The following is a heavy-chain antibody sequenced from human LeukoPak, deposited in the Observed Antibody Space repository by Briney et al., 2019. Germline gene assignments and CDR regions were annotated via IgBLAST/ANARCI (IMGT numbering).Heavy chain of an antibody. CDR3: ARNYPQDELGFDP. V-gene: IGHV1-3*01. Sequence: ASVKVSCKASGYTFTSYAMHWERQAPGQRLEWMGWINAGNGNTKYSQKFQGRVTITRDTSASTAYMELSSLRSEDTAVYYCARNYPQDELGFDPWGQGTLVTVFS. CDR2: INAGNGNT. D-gene: IGHD1-1*01. J-gene: IGHJ5*02. CDR1: GYTFTSYA.